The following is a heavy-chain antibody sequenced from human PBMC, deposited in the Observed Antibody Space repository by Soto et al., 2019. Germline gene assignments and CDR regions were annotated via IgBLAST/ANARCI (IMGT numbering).Heavy chain of an antibody. CDR1: GGSLSRNY. CDR2: IYYSGGT. Sequence: PSETLSLTCSVSGGSLSRNYWSWIRQPPGKGLEWIGYIYYSGGTNYNPSLKSRVTISLDTSRSEFSLKLSSVTTADTAIYYCARGINYFGPWGQGALVTVSS. CDR3: ARGINYFGP. V-gene: IGHV4-59*13. D-gene: IGHD3-10*01. J-gene: IGHJ5*02.